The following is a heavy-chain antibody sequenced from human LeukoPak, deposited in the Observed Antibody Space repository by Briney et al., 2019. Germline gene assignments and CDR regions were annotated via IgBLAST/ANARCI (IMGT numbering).Heavy chain of an antibody. J-gene: IGHJ3*02. Sequence: ASVKVSCKASGYTFTSYAMNWVRQAPGQGLEWMGWINTNTGNPTYAQGFTGRFVFSLDTSVSTAYLQISSLKAEDTAVYYCARDTGYCSSTSCYKSNQDTWGQGTMVTVSS. D-gene: IGHD2-2*02. CDR3: ARDTGYCSSTSCYKSNQDT. V-gene: IGHV7-4-1*02. CDR2: INTNTGNP. CDR1: GYTFTSYA.